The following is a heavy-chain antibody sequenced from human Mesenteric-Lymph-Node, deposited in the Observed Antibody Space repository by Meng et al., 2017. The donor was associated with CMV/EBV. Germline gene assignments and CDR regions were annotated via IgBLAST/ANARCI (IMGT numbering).Heavy chain of an antibody. D-gene: IGHD3-10*01. CDR2: IYRGDNT. CDR1: GFNVRDKY. V-gene: IGHV3-66*01. Sequence: GHRVGSGGGLVQTGGSMRLSCAASGFNVRDKYMSWVRQAPGKGLEWVCIIYRGDNTYYIDSVKDRFTVSRDNSKNTMYLQMNSLRVEDTAVYYCTGDSVSNPNLDYWGQGTLVTVSS. J-gene: IGHJ4*02. CDR3: TGDSVSNPNLDY.